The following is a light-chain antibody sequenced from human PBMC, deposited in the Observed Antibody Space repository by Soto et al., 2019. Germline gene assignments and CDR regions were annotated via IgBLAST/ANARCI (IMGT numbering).Light chain of an antibody. J-gene: IGKJ1*01. CDR1: QSVSSN. V-gene: IGKV3-20*01. CDR2: GTS. Sequence: EIVMTQSPATLSVSPGEIATLSCRASQSVSSNLAWYQQRPGQAPRLLIYGTSSRATGIPDRFRGSGSGTDFTLTISRLEPEDFAVYYCQQFGRTFGQGTKVDIK. CDR3: QQFGRT.